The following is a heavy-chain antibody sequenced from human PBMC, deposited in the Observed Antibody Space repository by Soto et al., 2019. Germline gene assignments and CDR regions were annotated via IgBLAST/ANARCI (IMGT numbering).Heavy chain of an antibody. J-gene: IGHJ5*02. D-gene: IGHD3-10*01. CDR1: GGSISSGGYS. CDR3: ARGRRGGGWFDP. Sequence: SETLSLTCAVSGGSISSGGYSWSWIRQPPGKGLEWIGYIYHSGSTYYNPSLKSRVTISVDRSKNQFSLKLSSVTAADTAVYYCARGRRGGGWFDPWGQGTLVTAPQ. V-gene: IGHV4-30-2*01. CDR2: IYHSGST.